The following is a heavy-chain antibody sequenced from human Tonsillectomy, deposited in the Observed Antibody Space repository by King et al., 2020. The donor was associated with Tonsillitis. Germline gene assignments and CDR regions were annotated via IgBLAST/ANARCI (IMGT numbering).Heavy chain of an antibody. D-gene: IGHD3-16*01. CDR3: AKDAGGGYGY. V-gene: IGHV3-30*02. CDR2: IRYDGSNK. CDR1: GFTFNSYG. Sequence: VQLVESGGGVVQPGGSLRLSCAASGFTFNSYGMHWVRQAPGKGLEWVAFIRYDGSNKYYADSVKGRFTISRDNSKNTLYLQMNSQGPEDTAVFYCAKDAGGGYGYWGQGTLVTVST. J-gene: IGHJ4*02.